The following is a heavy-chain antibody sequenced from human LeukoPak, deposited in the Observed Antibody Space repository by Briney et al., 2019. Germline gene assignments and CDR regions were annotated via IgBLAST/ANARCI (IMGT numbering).Heavy chain of an antibody. Sequence: VASVKVSCKASGGTFSSYAISWVRQAPGQGLEWMGGIIPIFGTANYAQKFQGRVTITADESTSTAYMELSSLRSEDTAVYYCARDRHGRSSSSRGYWGQGTLVTVSS. V-gene: IGHV1-69*01. J-gene: IGHJ4*02. CDR2: IIPIFGTA. D-gene: IGHD6-6*01. CDR1: GGTFSSYA. CDR3: ARDRHGRSSSSRGY.